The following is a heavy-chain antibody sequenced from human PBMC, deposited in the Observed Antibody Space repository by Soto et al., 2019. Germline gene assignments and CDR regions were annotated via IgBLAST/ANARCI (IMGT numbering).Heavy chain of an antibody. J-gene: IGHJ6*02. CDR3: ATLHRYNWNYSYYYAMDV. CDR1: GYTFTGYY. CDR2: INPNSGGT. Sequence: PSVKVSCKASGYTFTGYYMHWVRQAPGQGLEWMGWINPNSGGTNYAQKFQGRVTMTRDTSISTAYMELSRLRSDDTAVYYCATLHRYNWNYSYYYAMDVWGQGTTVTVSS. D-gene: IGHD1-20*01. V-gene: IGHV1-2*02.